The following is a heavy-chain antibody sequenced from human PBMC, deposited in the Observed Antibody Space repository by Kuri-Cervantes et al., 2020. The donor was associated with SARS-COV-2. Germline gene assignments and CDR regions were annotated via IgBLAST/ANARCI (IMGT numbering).Heavy chain of an antibody. CDR2: ISGSGDSR. D-gene: IGHD3-10*01. J-gene: IGHJ6*03. CDR1: GFTFSSYS. Sequence: GGSLRLSCAASGFTFSSYSMNWVRQAPGKGLEWVSAISGSGDSRYYADSVKGRFTISRDNSKNTFYLQMNSLRAEDTAVYYCAKDALSWVGELLSLYYYYMDVWGKGTTVTVSS. CDR3: AKDALSWVGELLSLYYYYMDV. V-gene: IGHV3-23*01.